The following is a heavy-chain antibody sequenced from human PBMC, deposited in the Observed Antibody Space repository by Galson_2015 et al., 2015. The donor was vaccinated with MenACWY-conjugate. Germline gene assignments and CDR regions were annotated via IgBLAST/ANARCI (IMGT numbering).Heavy chain of an antibody. V-gene: IGHV2-70*11. CDR3: ALTRIDTSDYYYYYIDV. CDR1: GFSRRTPCMC. J-gene: IGHJ6*03. Sequence: ALETPSRTITLACSFSGFSRRTPCMCVSWIRQPPGTALELLSRIEWDDNKYYSSSLKSRLTISKDTSKNQVVFTMTNLDPAVTGTESWALTRIDTSDYYYYYIDVWGKG. CDR2: IEWDDNK. D-gene: IGHD3-22*01.